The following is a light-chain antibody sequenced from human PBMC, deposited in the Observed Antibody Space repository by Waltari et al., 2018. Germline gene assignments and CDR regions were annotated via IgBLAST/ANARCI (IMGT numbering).Light chain of an antibody. CDR1: SSDVGFNL. CDR2: EVI. J-gene: IGLJ3*02. Sequence: QSALTQPASVSGSPGPSITISCTGTSSDVGFNLVSWYQQHPDKAPKLMVYEVIERPSGVSTRFSGSKSGNTASLTISGLQAEDEADYYCCSYAGRNIWVFGGGTKVTVL. V-gene: IGLV2-23*02. CDR3: CSYAGRNIWV.